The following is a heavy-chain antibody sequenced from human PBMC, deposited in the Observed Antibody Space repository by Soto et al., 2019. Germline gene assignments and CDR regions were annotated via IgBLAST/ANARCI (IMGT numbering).Heavy chain of an antibody. Sequence: ASVKVSCKASGFTYTSSAVQWVRQKSGQRLEWIGWIVVGSGNTNYAQKFQERVTITRDMSTSTAYMELSSLRSEDTAVYYCAADSNWYGGNSGAFDIWGQGTMVTVSS. D-gene: IGHD1-1*01. CDR2: IVVGSGNT. CDR1: GFTYTSSA. CDR3: AADSNWYGGNSGAFDI. J-gene: IGHJ3*02. V-gene: IGHV1-58*01.